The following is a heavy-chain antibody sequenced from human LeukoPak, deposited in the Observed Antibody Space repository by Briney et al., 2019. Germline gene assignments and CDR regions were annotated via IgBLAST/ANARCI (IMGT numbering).Heavy chain of an antibody. V-gene: IGHV3-53*01. J-gene: IGHJ5*02. CDR3: ARTGPPSSSWYGGWFDP. CDR2: IYSGGST. CDR1: GFTVSSNY. Sequence: PGGSLRLSCAASGFTVSSNYMSWVRQAPGKGLEWVSVIYSGGSTYYADSVKGRFTISRDNSKNTLYLQTNSLRAEDTAVYYCARTGPPSSSWYGGWFDPWGQGTLVTVSS. D-gene: IGHD6-13*01.